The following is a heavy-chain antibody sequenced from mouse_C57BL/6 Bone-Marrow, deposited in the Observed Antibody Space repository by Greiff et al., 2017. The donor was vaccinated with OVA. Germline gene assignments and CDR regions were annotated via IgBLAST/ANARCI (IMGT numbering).Heavy chain of an antibody. Sequence: VQLQQPGAELVKPGASVKLSCKASGYTFTSYWMHWVKQRPGQGLEWIGMIHPNSGSTNYNEKFKSKATLTVDKSSSQAYMQLRSLTSEYSAVYYCARSKSTTVGAHWGQGTLVTVSA. CDR3: ARSKSTTVGAH. CDR2: IHPNSGST. CDR1: GYTFTSYW. J-gene: IGHJ3*01. D-gene: IGHD1-1*02. V-gene: IGHV1-64*01.